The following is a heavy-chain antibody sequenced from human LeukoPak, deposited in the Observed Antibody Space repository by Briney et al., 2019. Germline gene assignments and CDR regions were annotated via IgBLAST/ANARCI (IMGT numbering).Heavy chain of an antibody. Sequence: ASVKVSCKASGYTFTGYYMHWVRQAPGQGLEWMGWTNPNSGGTNYAQKFQERVTITRDMSTSTAYMELSSLRSEDTAVYYCAAVIKGGWGNDYWGQGTLVTVSS. J-gene: IGHJ4*02. CDR2: TNPNSGGT. CDR3: AAVIKGGWGNDY. D-gene: IGHD7-27*01. CDR1: GYTFTGYY. V-gene: IGHV1-2*02.